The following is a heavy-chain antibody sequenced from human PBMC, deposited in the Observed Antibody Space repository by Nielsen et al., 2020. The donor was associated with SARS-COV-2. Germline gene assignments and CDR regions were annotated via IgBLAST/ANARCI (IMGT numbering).Heavy chain of an antibody. CDR1: GYTFTGYY. V-gene: IGHV1-2*04. CDR3: ARSFSNYGFDY. J-gene: IGHJ4*02. CDR2: INPNSVGT. D-gene: IGHD4-11*01. Sequence: ASVKVFCKASGYTFTGYYMHWVRQAPGQGLEWMGWINPNSVGTNYAQKFQGWVTMTRDTSISTAYMELSRLRSDDTAVYYCARSFSNYGFDYWGQGTLVTVSS.